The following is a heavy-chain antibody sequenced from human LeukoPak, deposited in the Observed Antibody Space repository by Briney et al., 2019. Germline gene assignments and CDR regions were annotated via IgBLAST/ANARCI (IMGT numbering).Heavy chain of an antibody. J-gene: IGHJ4*02. Sequence: SETLSLTCTVSGASISSGDDYWSWIRQPPGTGLEWLGYIYYSGTTYYNPSLKSRVTISVDTSKNQFSLKVSSVTAADTAVYYCARYSSSSGAFDYWGQGTLVTVSS. CDR2: IYYSGTT. CDR3: ARYSSSSGAFDY. CDR1: GASISSGDDY. V-gene: IGHV4-30-4*01. D-gene: IGHD6-6*01.